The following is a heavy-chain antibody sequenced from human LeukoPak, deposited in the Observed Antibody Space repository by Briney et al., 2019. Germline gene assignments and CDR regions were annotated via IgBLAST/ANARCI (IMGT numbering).Heavy chain of an antibody. CDR1: GFTFSSYA. CDR2: ISYDGSNK. V-gene: IGHV3-30-3*01. J-gene: IGHJ4*02. Sequence: GRSLRLSCAAPGFTFSSYAMHWVRQAPGKGLEWVAVISYDGSNKYYADSVKGRFTISRDNSKNTLYLQMNSLRAEDTVVYYCARSDFSGASGSYDYWGQGTLVTVSS. D-gene: IGHD1-26*01. CDR3: ARSDFSGASGSYDY.